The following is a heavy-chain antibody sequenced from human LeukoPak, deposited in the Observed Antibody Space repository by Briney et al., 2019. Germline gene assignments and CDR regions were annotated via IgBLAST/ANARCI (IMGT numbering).Heavy chain of an antibody. V-gene: IGHV3-64D*09. CDR3: VKDGNWNYILALFDY. CDR1: GFTFSTYA. Sequence: PGGSLRLSCSASGFTFSTYAMHWVRQAPGKGLEHVSAISSSGGSTYYADSVKGRFTISRDNSKNTLYLQMSSLRGEDTAVYYCVKDGNWNYILALFDYWGQGTLVTVSS. CDR2: ISSSGGST. D-gene: IGHD1-7*01. J-gene: IGHJ4*02.